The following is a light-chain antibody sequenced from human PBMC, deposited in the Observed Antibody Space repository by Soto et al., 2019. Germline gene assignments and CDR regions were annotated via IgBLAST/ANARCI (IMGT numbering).Light chain of an antibody. J-gene: IGLJ1*01. V-gene: IGLV2-14*01. CDR2: EVS. CDR3: SSYSSSSTLYV. CDR1: SSDVGGYNY. Sequence: ALTQPASVSGSPGQSITISCTGTSSDVGGYNYVSWFQQHPGKAPKLMIFEVSDRPSGISNRFSGSKSGNTASLTISGLQAEDEADYYCSSYSSSSTLYVFGTGTKVTVL.